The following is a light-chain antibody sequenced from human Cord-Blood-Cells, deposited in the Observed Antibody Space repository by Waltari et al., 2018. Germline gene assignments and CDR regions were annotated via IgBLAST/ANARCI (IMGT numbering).Light chain of an antibody. J-gene: IGKJ5*01. V-gene: IGKV1-33*01. Sequence: DIQMTQSPSPLSASVGDRVTITCQASQDISNYLNWYQQKPGNAPKLLIYDASNFETGVPSSFSGSGSGTDFTFTISRLQPEDIATYYCQQYDKLPITFGQGTRLEIK. CDR3: QQYDKLPIT. CDR2: DAS. CDR1: QDISNY.